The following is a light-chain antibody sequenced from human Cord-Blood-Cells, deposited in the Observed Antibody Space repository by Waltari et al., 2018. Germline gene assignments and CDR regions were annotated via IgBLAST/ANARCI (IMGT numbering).Light chain of an antibody. J-gene: IGLJ2*01. V-gene: IGLV2-14*01. Sequence: QSALTQPAAVSGSPDQSIPISCTGTSSDYGGYNYVSLYHQHPGNAPTLMIYDDSNRPSGVSNRFSGSKSGNTASLTSSGLQAEDEADYYCSSYTSSSNVVFGGGTKLTVL. CDR1: SSDYGGYNY. CDR3: SSYTSSSNVV. CDR2: DDS.